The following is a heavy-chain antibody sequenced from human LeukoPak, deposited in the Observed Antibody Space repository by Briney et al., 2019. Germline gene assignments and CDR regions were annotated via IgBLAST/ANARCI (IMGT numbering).Heavy chain of an antibody. CDR2: ISYDGSNK. CDR3: ANSEFYDSSGYYLN. Sequence: GGSLRLSCAASGFTFSSYWMSWVRQAPGKGLEWVAVISYDGSNKYYADSVKGRFTISRDNSKNTLYLQMNSLRAEDTAVYYCANSEFYDSSGYYLNWGQGTLVTVSS. CDR1: GFTFSSYW. J-gene: IGHJ4*02. D-gene: IGHD3-22*01. V-gene: IGHV3-30-3*01.